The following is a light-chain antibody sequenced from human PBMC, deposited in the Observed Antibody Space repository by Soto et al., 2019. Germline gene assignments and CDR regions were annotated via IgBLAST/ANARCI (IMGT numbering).Light chain of an antibody. CDR3: ATWDDSLSGVV. V-gene: IGLV1-47*01. CDR2: RNH. Sequence: QSVLTQPPSESGTPGQRVTISCSGSSSNIGSNYVYWYQQFPGTAPKVLIYRNHQRPSGVPDRFSGSKSGTSVYLVISGLRSEDEAAYYCATWDDSLSGVVFGGGTKLTVL. CDR1: SSNIGSNY. J-gene: IGLJ2*01.